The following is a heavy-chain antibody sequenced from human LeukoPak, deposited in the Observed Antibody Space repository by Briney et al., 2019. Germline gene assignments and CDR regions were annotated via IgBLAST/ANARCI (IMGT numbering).Heavy chain of an antibody. D-gene: IGHD6-13*01. J-gene: IGHJ4*02. CDR1: GFTFSSYG. CDR3: ARHLVSAAAGWYFDY. Sequence: GGSLRLSCAASGFTFSSYGMHWVRQAPGKGLEWVAVISYDGSHKYYADSVKGRFTISRDNSKNTLYLQMNSLRAEDTAVYYCARHLVSAAAGWYFDYWGQGTLVTVSS. V-gene: IGHV3-30*03. CDR2: ISYDGSHK.